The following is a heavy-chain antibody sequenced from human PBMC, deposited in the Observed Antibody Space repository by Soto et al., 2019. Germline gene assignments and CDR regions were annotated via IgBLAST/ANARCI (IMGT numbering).Heavy chain of an antibody. Sequence: QITLKESGPTLVKPTQTLTLTCTFSGFSLSTTAVGVGWIRQPPGKALEWLALFYWNDDNPYSPYLQNRLTVTRDTSKNQVFLTMTNMDPVDTGTYYCAHGSGWLFDYWGQGTLVTVSS. D-gene: IGHD6-19*01. CDR3: AHGSGWLFDY. CDR1: GFSLSTTAVG. V-gene: IGHV2-5*01. CDR2: FYWNDDN. J-gene: IGHJ4*02.